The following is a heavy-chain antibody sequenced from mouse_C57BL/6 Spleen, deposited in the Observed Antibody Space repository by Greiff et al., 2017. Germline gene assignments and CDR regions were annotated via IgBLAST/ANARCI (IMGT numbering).Heavy chain of an antibody. D-gene: IGHD1-2*01. CDR1: GFTFSDYY. CDR2: INYDGSST. CDR3: ARDGDGNAMDY. J-gene: IGHJ4*01. V-gene: IGHV5-16*01. Sequence: EVKLVESEGGLVHPGSSMKLSCTASGFTFSDYYMAWVRQVPEKGLEWVANINYDGSSTYYLDSLKSRFIISRDNAKNILYLQMSSLKSEDTAMYYCARDGDGNAMDYWGQGTSVTVSS.